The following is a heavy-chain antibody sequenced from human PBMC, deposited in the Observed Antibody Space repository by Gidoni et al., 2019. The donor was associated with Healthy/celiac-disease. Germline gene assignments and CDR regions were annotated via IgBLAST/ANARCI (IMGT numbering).Heavy chain of an antibody. J-gene: IGHJ5*02. Sequence: QVQLVQSGAEVKKPGASVKVSCKASGYTFTSYYMHWVRQAPGQWLEWMGIINPSGGSTSYAQKFQGRVTMARYTSTSTVYMELSSLRSEDTAVYYCARGGVTMVRGVNNWFDPWGQGTLVTVSS. CDR1: GYTFTSYY. V-gene: IGHV1-46*03. CDR2: INPSGGST. D-gene: IGHD3-10*01. CDR3: ARGGVTMVRGVNNWFDP.